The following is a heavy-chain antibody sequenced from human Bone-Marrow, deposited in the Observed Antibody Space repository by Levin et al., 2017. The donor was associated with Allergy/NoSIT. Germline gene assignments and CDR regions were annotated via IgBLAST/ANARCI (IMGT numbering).Heavy chain of an antibody. CDR3: VKEKGPFDAFDF. V-gene: IGHV3-33*06. J-gene: IGHJ3*01. CDR2: IWSDGDNR. CDR1: GFNFGNFG. Sequence: GGSLRLSCGASGFNFGNFGMHWVRQAPGKGLEWVAVIWSDGDNRFYADSARGRFTISRDNSKNTLSLQLNRPRVEDTAIYYCVKEKGPFDAFDFWGQGTVVTVSS.